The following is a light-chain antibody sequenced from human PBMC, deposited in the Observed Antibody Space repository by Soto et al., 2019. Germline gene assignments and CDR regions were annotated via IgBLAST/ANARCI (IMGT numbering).Light chain of an antibody. J-gene: IGLJ2*01. Sequence: QSALTQSPSASGSPGQSVTISCTGTSSDVGGYNYVSWYQQHPGKAPKLMIYEVSKRPSGVPDRFSGSKSGNTASLTVSGLQAEDEADYYCSSYAGSSVVFGGGTKVTVL. CDR1: SSDVGGYNY. CDR2: EVS. CDR3: SSYAGSSVV. V-gene: IGLV2-8*01.